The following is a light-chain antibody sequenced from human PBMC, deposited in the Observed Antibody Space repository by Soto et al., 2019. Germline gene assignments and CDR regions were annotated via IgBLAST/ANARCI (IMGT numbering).Light chain of an antibody. CDR2: WAS. CDR1: QSVLYNSNNKNY. J-gene: IGKJ4*01. Sequence: DIVMTQSPDSPAVSLGERATINCKSSQSVLYNSNNKNYLAWYQQKPGQPPKLLIYWASTRESGVPDRFSGSGSGTDFTLTISSLQAEDVAVYYCQQYHLAPLTFGGGTKVDIK. V-gene: IGKV4-1*01. CDR3: QQYHLAPLT.